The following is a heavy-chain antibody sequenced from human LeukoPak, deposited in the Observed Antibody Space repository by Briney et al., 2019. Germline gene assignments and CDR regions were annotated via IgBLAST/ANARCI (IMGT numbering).Heavy chain of an antibody. J-gene: IGHJ3*02. Sequence: PSETLSLTCTVSSGSISSYYWSWIRQPPGKGLEWIGYIYYSGSTNYNPSLKSRVTISVDTSKNQFSLKLSSVTAADTAVYYCARSMRYYDILTGYSMNDAFDIWGQGTMVTVSS. D-gene: IGHD3-9*01. CDR1: SGSISSYY. CDR2: IYYSGST. V-gene: IGHV4-59*08. CDR3: ARSMRYYDILTGYSMNDAFDI.